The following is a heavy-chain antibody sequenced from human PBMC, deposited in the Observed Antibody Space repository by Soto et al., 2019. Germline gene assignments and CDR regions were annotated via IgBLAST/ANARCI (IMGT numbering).Heavy chain of an antibody. J-gene: IGHJ4*02. V-gene: IGHV3-30*18. CDR1: GFTVSSNY. D-gene: IGHD1-1*01. CDR3: GKQGSGWDDPLDY. CDR2: ISYDGTNK. Sequence: GGSLRLSCAASGFTVSSNYMSWVRQAPGKGLEWVALISYDGTNKYYADSVKGRFTISRDNSKNTLYLQMNSLRAEDTAVFYWGKQGSGWDDPLDYWGQGTLVTVSS.